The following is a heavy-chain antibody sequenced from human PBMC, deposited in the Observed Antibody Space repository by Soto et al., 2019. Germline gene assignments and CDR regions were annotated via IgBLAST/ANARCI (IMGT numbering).Heavy chain of an antibody. CDR3: ASMIGDPVLSFDS. V-gene: IGHV4-59*01. CDR2: IFYSGST. Sequence: QVQLQESGPGLVKPSETLSLTCTVSGGSISSYYWSWIRQPPGKGLECIGFIFYSGSTSYNPSLKSRVTLSIDTSEYQFALKLNSVTAADTAVYYCASMIGDPVLSFDSWGPGTLVAVSS. J-gene: IGHJ5*01. CDR1: GGSISSYY. D-gene: IGHD3-22*01.